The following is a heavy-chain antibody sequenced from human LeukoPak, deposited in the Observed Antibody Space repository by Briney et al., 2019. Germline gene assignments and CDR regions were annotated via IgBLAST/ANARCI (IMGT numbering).Heavy chain of an antibody. CDR1: GGSISSYY. CDR3: AKSGGYGLIDY. D-gene: IGHD1-26*01. CDR2: IYYSGST. J-gene: IGHJ4*02. Sequence: SETLSLTCTVSGGSISSYYWGWIRQPPGKGLEWIGSIYYSGSTYYNPSLKSRVTISLDTSKNQFSLRLNSVTAADTAMYYCAKSGGYGLIDYWGQGTLVTVSS. V-gene: IGHV4-39*01.